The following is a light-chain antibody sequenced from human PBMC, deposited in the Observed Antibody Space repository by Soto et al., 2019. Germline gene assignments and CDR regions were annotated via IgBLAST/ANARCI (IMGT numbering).Light chain of an antibody. CDR1: SSDVGGYNY. J-gene: IGLJ3*02. V-gene: IGLV2-14*01. CDR2: EVT. Sequence: QSVLTQPASVSGSPGQSITISCSGTSSDVGGYNYVSWYQQHPGKAPKLIIHEVTNRPLGVSNRFSGSKSGSTASLTISGLQAEDEADYYCSSYTSSSPGVLGGRTKLTVL. CDR3: SSYTSSSPGV.